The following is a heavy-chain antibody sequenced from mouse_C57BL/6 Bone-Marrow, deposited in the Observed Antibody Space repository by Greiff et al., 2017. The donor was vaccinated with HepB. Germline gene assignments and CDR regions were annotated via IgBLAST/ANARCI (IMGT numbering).Heavy chain of an antibody. CDR3: ARDSYYYGSSPWYFDV. CDR2: SRNKANDYTT. J-gene: IGHJ1*03. CDR1: GFTFSDFY. V-gene: IGHV7-1*01. D-gene: IGHD1-1*01. Sequence: EVMLVESGGGLVQSGRSLRLSCATSGFTFSDFYMERVRQAPGKGLEWIAASRNKANDYTTEYSASVKGRFIVSRDTSQSILYLQMNALRAEDTAIYYCARDSYYYGSSPWYFDVWGTGTTVTVSS.